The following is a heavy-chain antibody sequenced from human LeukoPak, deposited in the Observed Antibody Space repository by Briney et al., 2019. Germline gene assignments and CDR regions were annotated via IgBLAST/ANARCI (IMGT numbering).Heavy chain of an antibody. Sequence: GGSLRLSCAASGFIFSSYGMHWVRQAPGKGLEWVAVIWYVGSNEYYADSVKGRFTISRDNSKNTLYLQMNSLRAEDTAVYYCARDILPYSSSSAFDIWGQGTMVTVSS. D-gene: IGHD6-6*01. V-gene: IGHV3-33*01. CDR3: ARDILPYSSSSAFDI. CDR2: IWYVGSNE. J-gene: IGHJ3*02. CDR1: GFIFSSYG.